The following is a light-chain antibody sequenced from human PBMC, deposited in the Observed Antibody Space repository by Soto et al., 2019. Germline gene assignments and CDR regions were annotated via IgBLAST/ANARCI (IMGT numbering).Light chain of an antibody. CDR1: QSVNNN. J-gene: IGKJ4*01. CDR3: QKYNSAPLT. Sequence: ETLMTQSPATLSVSPGERATLSCRASQSVNNNLAWYQQKLGQAPRVLIYGASTRATGIPARFSGSGSGTDFTLTISSLQPEDVAAYYCQKYNSAPLTFGGGTKVDIK. CDR2: GAS. V-gene: IGKV3-15*01.